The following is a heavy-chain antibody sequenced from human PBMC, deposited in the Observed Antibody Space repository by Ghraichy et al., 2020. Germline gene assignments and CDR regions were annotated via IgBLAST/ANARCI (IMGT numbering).Heavy chain of an antibody. CDR1: GFTFRSYW. V-gene: IGHV3-7*03. J-gene: IGHJ4*02. CDR3: ARSSMVVVAATGLGDYYFEY. D-gene: IGHD2-15*01. CDR2: IKSDGSET. Sequence: GGSLRLSCAASGFTFRSYWMSWVRQAPGKGLEWVANIKSDGSETYYMDSVKGRFIISRDNSKNSVYLQMNSLRAEETAVYYCARSSMVVVAATGLGDYYFEYWGKGSLVTVSP.